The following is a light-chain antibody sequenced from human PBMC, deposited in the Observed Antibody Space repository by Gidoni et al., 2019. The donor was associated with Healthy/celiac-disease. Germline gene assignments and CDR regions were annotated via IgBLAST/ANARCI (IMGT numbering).Light chain of an antibody. V-gene: IGKV3-15*01. CDR3: QQYNNWPGFT. CDR1: QSVTRN. J-gene: IGKJ3*01. CDR2: GAS. Sequence: EIVMTQSPATLSVSPGERATLSCRASQSVTRNLAWYQQKPGQAPRLLIYGASTRAPGIPARFSGSGSGTEFTLTISSLQSEDFAVYYCQQYNNWPGFTFGPXTKVDIK.